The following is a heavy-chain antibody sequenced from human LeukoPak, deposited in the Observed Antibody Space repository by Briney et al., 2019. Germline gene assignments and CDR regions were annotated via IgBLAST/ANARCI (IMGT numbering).Heavy chain of an antibody. Sequence: GESLKISCKGSGYSFTSYCVAWVRQMPGKGLEWMGIIYPRDSDNRYSPSFQGQVTISADKSINTAYLQWSGLKASDTAVYYCARHVTTASAARGFDIWGQGTMVTVSS. J-gene: IGHJ3*02. CDR2: IYPRDSDN. V-gene: IGHV5-51*01. D-gene: IGHD1-14*01. CDR3: ARHVTTASAARGFDI. CDR1: GYSFTSYC.